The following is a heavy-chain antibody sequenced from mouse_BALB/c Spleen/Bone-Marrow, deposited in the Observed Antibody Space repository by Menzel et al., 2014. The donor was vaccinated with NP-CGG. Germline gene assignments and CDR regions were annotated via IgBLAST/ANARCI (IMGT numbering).Heavy chain of an antibody. CDR3: ARCDVPAWFAY. V-gene: IGHV1-77*01. CDR1: GYTFTDYV. J-gene: IGHJ3*01. Sequence: VQLKESGPELVKPGASVKMSCKASGYTFTDYVIGWVKQRTGQVLEWIGEIYPGTGSTYYDENFRGKATLTADKSSNTVYMQLTSLTSEDSAVYFCARCDVPAWFAYWGQGTLVTVSA. CDR2: IYPGTGST.